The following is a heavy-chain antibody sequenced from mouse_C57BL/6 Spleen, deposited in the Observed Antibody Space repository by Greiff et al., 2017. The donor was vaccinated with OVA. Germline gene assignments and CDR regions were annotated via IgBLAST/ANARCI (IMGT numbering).Heavy chain of an antibody. CDR2: IYPGSGST. D-gene: IGHD2-5*01. V-gene: IGHV1-55*01. CDR1: GYTFTSYW. J-gene: IGHJ4*01. CDR3: ARGDYSNYDAMDY. Sequence: QVQLQQPGAELVKPGASVKMSCKASGYTFTSYWITWVKQRPGQGLEWIGDIYPGSGSTNYNEKFKSKATLTVDTSSSTAYMQLSSLTSEDSAVYYCARGDYSNYDAMDYWGQGTSVTVSS.